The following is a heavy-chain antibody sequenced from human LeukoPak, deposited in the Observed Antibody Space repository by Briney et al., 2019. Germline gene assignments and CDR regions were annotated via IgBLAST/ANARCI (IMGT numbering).Heavy chain of an antibody. CDR1: GFIVSSNY. CDR2: IYSGGRT. D-gene: IGHD6-13*01. Sequence: GGSLRLSCAVSGFIVSSNYMTWVRQAPGKGLEWVSVIYSGGRTYYADSVKGRFTTSRDNSKNTLYLQMNSLRAEDTAVYYCARGVRASIAAAGTSWWFDPWGQGTLVTVSS. CDR3: ARGVRASIAAAGTSWWFDP. V-gene: IGHV3-66*01. J-gene: IGHJ5*02.